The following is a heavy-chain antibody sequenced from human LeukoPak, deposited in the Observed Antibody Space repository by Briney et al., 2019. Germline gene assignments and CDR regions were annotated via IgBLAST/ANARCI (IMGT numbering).Heavy chain of an antibody. D-gene: IGHD5-18*01. CDR2: IWYDGSNK. CDR1: GFTFSSYG. Sequence: PGRSLTLSCAASGFTFSSYGMRWVRQAPGKGLEWVAVIWYDGSNKYYAYSVKGRFTISRENSKNTLYLQMNSLRAEDTAVYYCAKGVGYSYGPAIDFWGQGTVITVSS. V-gene: IGHV3-33*06. J-gene: IGHJ4*02. CDR3: AKGVGYSYGPAIDF.